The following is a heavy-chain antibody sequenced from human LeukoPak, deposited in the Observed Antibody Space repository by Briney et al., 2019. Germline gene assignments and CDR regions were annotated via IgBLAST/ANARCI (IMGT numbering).Heavy chain of an antibody. CDR1: GFTFSSCS. J-gene: IGHJ4*02. CDR2: ISSSSSTI. V-gene: IGHV3-48*02. Sequence: GGSLRLYCAASGFTFSSCSMNWVRQAPGKGLEWVSYISSSSSTIYYADSVKGRFTISRDNAKNSLYLQMNSLRDEDTAVYYCARDLVVAATGDVDYWGQGTLVTVSS. D-gene: IGHD2-15*01. CDR3: ARDLVVAATGDVDY.